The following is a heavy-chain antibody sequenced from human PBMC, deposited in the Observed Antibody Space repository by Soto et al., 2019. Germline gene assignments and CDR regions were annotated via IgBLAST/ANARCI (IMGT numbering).Heavy chain of an antibody. CDR2: ISAYNGNT. D-gene: IGHD3-22*01. CDR3: ARAGRGDSSGYSDY. V-gene: IGHV1-18*01. CDR1: GYTFTSYG. Sequence: GASVKVSCKASGYTFTSYGISWVRQAPGQGLEWMGWISAYNGNTNYAQKLQGRVTMTTATSTSTAYMELRSLGSDDTAVYYCARAGRGDSSGYSDYWGQGTLVTVS. J-gene: IGHJ4*02.